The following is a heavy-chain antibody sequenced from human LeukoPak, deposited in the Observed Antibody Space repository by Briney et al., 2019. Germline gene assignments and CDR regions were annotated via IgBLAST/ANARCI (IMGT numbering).Heavy chain of an antibody. V-gene: IGHV3-9*01. D-gene: IGHD6-19*01. CDR3: VKDSSSSAYDAFDI. J-gene: IGHJ3*02. Sequence: HSGGCLRLSCAASGFTFDDYAMHWVRQAPGKGLEWVSGISWNSGIIGYVDSVKGRFTISRDSAKNSLYLQMNSLRAEDTALYYCVKDSSSSAYDAFDIWGQGTMVTVSS. CDR1: GFTFDDYA. CDR2: ISWNSGII.